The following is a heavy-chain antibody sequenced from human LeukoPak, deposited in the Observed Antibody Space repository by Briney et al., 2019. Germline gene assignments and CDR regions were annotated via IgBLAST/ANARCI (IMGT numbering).Heavy chain of an antibody. Sequence: GGSLRLSCAASGFTFSSYAMHWVRQAPGKGLEWVAVISYDGSNKYYADSVKGRFTISRDNSKNTLYLQMNSLRAEDTAVYYCARVYSSSWPNYYYYYMDVWGKGTTVTVSS. CDR3: ARVYSSSWPNYYYYYMDV. J-gene: IGHJ6*03. D-gene: IGHD6-13*01. CDR2: ISYDGSNK. V-gene: IGHV3-30-3*01. CDR1: GFTFSSYA.